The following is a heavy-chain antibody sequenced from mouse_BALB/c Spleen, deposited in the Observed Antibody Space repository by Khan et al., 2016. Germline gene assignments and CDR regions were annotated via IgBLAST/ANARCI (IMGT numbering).Heavy chain of an antibody. D-gene: IGHD2-1*01. Sequence: VQLQQSGAELVKPGASVKLSCTASGFNIKDTYMHWVKQRPEQGLEWIGRIDPANGNTKYDPKFQGKATITADNSSNTAYLQLSILTAEDTAVDYCARSGGNYVSWFAYWGQGTLFTVSA. J-gene: IGHJ3*01. V-gene: IGHV14-3*02. CDR1: GFNIKDTY. CDR2: IDPANGNT. CDR3: ARSGGNYVSWFAY.